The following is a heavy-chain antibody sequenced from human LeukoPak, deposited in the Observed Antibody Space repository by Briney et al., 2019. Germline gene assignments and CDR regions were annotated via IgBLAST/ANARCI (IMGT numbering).Heavy chain of an antibody. D-gene: IGHD1-26*01. Sequence: GGSLRLSCAASGFTFSSYWMSWVRRAPGKGLEWVANINRDGSEKYYVDSVKGRFTISRDNAKNSLYLQMDSLRAEDTAVYYCARGVVGASHYWGQGTLVTVSS. CDR1: GFTFSSYW. V-gene: IGHV3-7*01. J-gene: IGHJ4*02. CDR2: INRDGSEK. CDR3: ARGVVGASHY.